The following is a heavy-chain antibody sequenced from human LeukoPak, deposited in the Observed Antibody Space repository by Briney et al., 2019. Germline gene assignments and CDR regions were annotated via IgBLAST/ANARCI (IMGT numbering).Heavy chain of an antibody. J-gene: IGHJ5*02. D-gene: IGHD6-13*01. CDR3: AGYSAAAGTGSWFDP. CDR1: GFTFSSYW. Sequence: GGSLRLSCEASGFTFSSYWMSWVRQAPGKGLEXXXNIKQDGSEKYYVDSVKGRFTISRDNVKNSLYLQMNSLRAEETAVYYCAGYSAAAGTGSWFDPWGQGTLVTVSS. V-gene: IGHV3-7*01. CDR2: IKQDGSEK.